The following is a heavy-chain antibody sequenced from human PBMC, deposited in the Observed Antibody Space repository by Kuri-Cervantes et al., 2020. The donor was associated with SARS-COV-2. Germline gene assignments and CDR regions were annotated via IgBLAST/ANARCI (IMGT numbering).Heavy chain of an antibody. V-gene: IGHV3-23*01. D-gene: IGHD3-22*01. J-gene: IGHJ4*02. CDR3: AKAIMYYYDSSGSSPFDY. CDR1: GFTFSSYA. Sequence: GESLKISCAASGFTFSSYAMSWVRQAPGKGLEWVSAISGSGGSTYYADSVKGRFTISRDNSKNTLYLQMDSLRAEDTAVYYCAKAIMYYYDSSGSSPFDYWGQGTLVTVSS. CDR2: ISGSGGST.